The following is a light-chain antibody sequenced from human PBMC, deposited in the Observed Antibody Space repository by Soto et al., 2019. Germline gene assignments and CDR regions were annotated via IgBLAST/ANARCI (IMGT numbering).Light chain of an antibody. V-gene: IGKV1-16*01. CDR2: KAS. CDR3: QQYDSYPFT. J-gene: IGKJ3*01. Sequence: DIQMTQSPSSLSASVGDRVTITCRASQGINNYLARFQQKPGKAPKSLIYKASTLQSGVTSRFSGSGSGTDFTLTISSLQPEDFATYYCQQYDSYPFTFGPGTKVDIK. CDR1: QGINNY.